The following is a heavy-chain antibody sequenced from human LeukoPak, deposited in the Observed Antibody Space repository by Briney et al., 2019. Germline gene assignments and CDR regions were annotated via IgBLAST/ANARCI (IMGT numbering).Heavy chain of an antibody. CDR2: ISSSSSTI. V-gene: IGHV3-48*02. J-gene: IGHJ4*02. CDR1: GFTFSSYS. D-gene: IGHD1-1*01. Sequence: GGSLRLSCAASGFTFSSYSMNWVRQAPGKGLEWVSYISSSSSTIYYADSVKGRFTISRDNAKNSLYLQMNSLRDDDTAEYYXXXXXTGSPTFDYWGQGTLVTVSS. CDR3: XXXXTGSPTFDY.